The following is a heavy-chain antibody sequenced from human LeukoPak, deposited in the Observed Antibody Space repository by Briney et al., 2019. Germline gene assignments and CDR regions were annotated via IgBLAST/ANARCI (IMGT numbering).Heavy chain of an antibody. J-gene: IGHJ4*02. CDR2: IYTSGST. CDR3: AKARYYYDTSDYYHNYFDY. D-gene: IGHD3-22*01. CDR1: GGSISSHY. V-gene: IGHV4-4*07. Sequence: PSETLSLTCSVSGGSISSHYWSWIRQPAGKGLEWIGRIYTSGSTNYNPSLESRVTMSVDTSKNQFSLRLSSVTAADTAVYYCAKARYYYDTSDYYHNYFDYWGQGTLVTVSS.